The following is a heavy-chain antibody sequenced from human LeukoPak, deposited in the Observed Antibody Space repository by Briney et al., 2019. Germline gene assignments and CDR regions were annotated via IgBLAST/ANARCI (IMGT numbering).Heavy chain of an antibody. CDR3: ARGYCRSTSCHEPPLYGMDV. Sequence: RASVKLSCKASGYTFTNYGFSWVRQAPGQGLEWMGWISTYSGNTNYAQQLRGRVTMTTDTSTSTVYMELRSLRSDDTAVYYCARGYCRSTSCHEPPLYGMDVWGQGTTVTVS. J-gene: IGHJ6*02. CDR1: GYTFTNYG. V-gene: IGHV1-18*04. D-gene: IGHD2-2*01. CDR2: ISTYSGNT.